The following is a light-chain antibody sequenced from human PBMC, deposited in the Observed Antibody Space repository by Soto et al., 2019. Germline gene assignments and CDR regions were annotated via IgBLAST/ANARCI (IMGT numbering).Light chain of an antibody. J-gene: IGKJ2*01. CDR2: GAS. Sequence: EIVLTQSPGTLSLSPGQRATLSCRASQSVSSSSSAWYQQRPGQAPRLLIYGASRRATGIPDRFSGSGSGTDFTLTISRLEPEDFAVYYCQHYGASPKYTFGQGTKLEIK. V-gene: IGKV3-20*01. CDR1: QSVSSSS. CDR3: QHYGASPKYT.